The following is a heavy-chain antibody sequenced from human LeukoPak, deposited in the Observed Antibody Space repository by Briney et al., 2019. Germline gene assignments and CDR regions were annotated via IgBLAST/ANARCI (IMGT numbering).Heavy chain of an antibody. V-gene: IGHV1-69*06. Sequence: ASVKVSCKASGYTFSSYAISWVRQAPGQGLEWMGGIIPIFGTANYAQKFQGRVTITADKSTSTAYMELSSLRSEDTAVYYCAREPGSGYYLWYFDLWGRGTLVTVSS. CDR3: AREPGSGYYLWYFDL. D-gene: IGHD3-22*01. CDR1: GYTFSSYA. CDR2: IIPIFGTA. J-gene: IGHJ2*01.